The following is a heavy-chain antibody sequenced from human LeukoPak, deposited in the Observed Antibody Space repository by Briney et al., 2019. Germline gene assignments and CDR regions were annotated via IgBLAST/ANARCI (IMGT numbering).Heavy chain of an antibody. CDR1: GGSFSGHY. Sequence: SDTLSLTCALYGGSFSGHYWSWIRHPPGKGLEWIGEINHSGSTNYNPSLKSRVTISVDTSKNQFSLKLSTVTAADTAVYYCASGGIGSSTSRQDAFDIWGQGTMVTVSS. J-gene: IGHJ3*02. D-gene: IGHD2-2*01. CDR3: ASGGIGSSTSRQDAFDI. V-gene: IGHV4-34*01. CDR2: INHSGST.